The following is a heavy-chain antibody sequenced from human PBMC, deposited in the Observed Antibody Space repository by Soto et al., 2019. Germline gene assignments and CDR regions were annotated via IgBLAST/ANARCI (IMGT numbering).Heavy chain of an antibody. Sequence: LRLSCAASGLTFSSYAMSWVRQAPGKGLEWVSSISSSSSSTFYADSVKGRFTISRDNSKNTLYLQMNSLRAEDTAVYYCTKYEPHRSGQYYVEAFDIWGQGTMVTVSS. CDR3: TKYEPHRSGQYYVEAFDI. V-gene: IGHV3-23*01. J-gene: IGHJ3*02. D-gene: IGHD3-22*01. CDR1: GLTFSSYA. CDR2: ISSSSSST.